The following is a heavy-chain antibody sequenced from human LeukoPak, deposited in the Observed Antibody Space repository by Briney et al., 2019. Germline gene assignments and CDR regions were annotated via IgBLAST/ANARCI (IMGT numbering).Heavy chain of an antibody. Sequence: GGSLRLSCAASGFTFSSYAMSWVRQARGEGLERVSGISGSGDNTYYADSVKGRFTISRDNSKNTLYVQVNSLGTEDTAAYYCAKGSYYDSSGSFYFDYWGQGTLVTVSS. D-gene: IGHD3-22*01. V-gene: IGHV3-23*01. CDR3: AKGSYYDSSGSFYFDY. CDR2: ISGSGDNT. J-gene: IGHJ4*02. CDR1: GFTFSSYA.